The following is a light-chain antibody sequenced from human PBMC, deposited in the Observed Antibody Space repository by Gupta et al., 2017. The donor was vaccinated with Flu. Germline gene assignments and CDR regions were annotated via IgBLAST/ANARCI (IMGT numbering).Light chain of an antibody. Sequence: QSVLTHPPSASGPPGQRVTIPCSGSNSNIRYNYVYWYQQLPGTAPKLLIFRSNQRPSGVPDRFSGSQSGTSDSLAINGLRSENDTDYYCAPWADSLSGEVLGTGTYVTVL. CDR1: NSNIRYNY. CDR3: APWADSLSGEV. CDR2: RSN. V-gene: IGLV1-47*01. J-gene: IGLJ1*01.